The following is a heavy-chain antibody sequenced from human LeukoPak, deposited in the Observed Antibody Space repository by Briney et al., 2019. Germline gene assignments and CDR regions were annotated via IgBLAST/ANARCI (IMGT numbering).Heavy chain of an antibody. J-gene: IGHJ4*02. D-gene: IGHD2-21*02. CDR1: GGSISSSSYY. CDR2: IYYSGST. Sequence: SETLSLTCTVSGGSISSSSYYWGWIRQPPGKGLEWIGSIYYSGSTYYNPSLKSRVTISVDTSKNQFSLKLSSVTAADTAVYYCARQGWGDHVWDYWGQGTLVTVSS. V-gene: IGHV4-39*01. CDR3: ARQGWGDHVWDY.